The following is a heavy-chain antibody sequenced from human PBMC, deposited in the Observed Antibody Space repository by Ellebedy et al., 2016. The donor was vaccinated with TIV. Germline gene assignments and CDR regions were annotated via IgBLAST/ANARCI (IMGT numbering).Heavy chain of an antibody. CDR3: SRKVPAPTTVPPNWYFDL. Sequence: GESLKISCVASGFTFSRYWMSWVRQAPGKGLEWVSSIKQEGYEQSYVDSVEGRFTISRDNAKDSLYLQMNRLIADATAVYYCSRKVPAPTTVPPNWYFDLWGQGTLVTVSS. D-gene: IGHD4-17*01. CDR2: IKQEGYEQ. J-gene: IGHJ2*01. V-gene: IGHV3-7*01. CDR1: GFTFSRYW.